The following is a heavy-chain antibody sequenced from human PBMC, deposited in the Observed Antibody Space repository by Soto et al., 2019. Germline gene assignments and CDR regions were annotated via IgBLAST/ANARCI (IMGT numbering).Heavy chain of an antibody. CDR3: ASEPLDGMDV. Sequence: QVQLHQSGPGLVKPSQTLSLECTVIGGSVNTGDNYWSWVRQSPGRGLEWIGYIYHTGNTFYKPALENRVTMSVEASKNQFSLTLASVTAADTAVYFCASEPLDGMDVWGQGTNVTVSS. V-gene: IGHV4-30-4*01. CDR1: GGSVNTGDNY. J-gene: IGHJ6*02. CDR2: IYHTGNT.